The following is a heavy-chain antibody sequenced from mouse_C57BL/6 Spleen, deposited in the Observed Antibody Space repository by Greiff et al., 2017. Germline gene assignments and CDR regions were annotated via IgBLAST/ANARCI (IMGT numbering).Heavy chain of an antibody. J-gene: IGHJ2*01. CDR1: GYTFTSYW. CDR3: ARGEDDYDENY. D-gene: IGHD2-4*01. CDR2: INPSSGYT. Sequence: QVHVKQSGAELAKPGASVKLSCKASGYTFTSYWLHWVKQRPGQGLEWIGYINPSSGYTKYNQKFKDKATLTADKSSSTAYMQLSSLTYEDSAVYYCARGEDDYDENYWGQGTTLTVSS. V-gene: IGHV1-7*01.